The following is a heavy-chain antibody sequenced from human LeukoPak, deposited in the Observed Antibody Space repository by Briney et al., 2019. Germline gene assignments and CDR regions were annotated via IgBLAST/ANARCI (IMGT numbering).Heavy chain of an antibody. J-gene: IGHJ4*02. Sequence: GRSLRLSCAASAFTFSSFGMHWVRQAPGKGLEWVAVIWYDGSNKYYADSVEGRFTISRDNSKNTLYLQMNSLGAEDTAVYYCARDRETWYFDFWGQGTLVTVSS. V-gene: IGHV3-33*01. CDR1: AFTFSSFG. CDR2: IWYDGSNK. CDR3: ARDRETWYFDF.